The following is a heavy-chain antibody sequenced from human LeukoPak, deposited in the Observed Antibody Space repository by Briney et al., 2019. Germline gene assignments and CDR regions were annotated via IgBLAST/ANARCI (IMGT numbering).Heavy chain of an antibody. Sequence: GASVKVSCKASGYTFTGYLLHWVRQAPGQGLEWMGWISAYNGNTNYAQKLQGRVTMTTDTSTSTAYMELRSLRSDDTAVYYCARGAAAEYYYYYYMDVWGKGTTVTVSS. CDR2: ISAYNGNT. V-gene: IGHV1-18*04. D-gene: IGHD6-13*01. CDR1: GYTFTGYL. J-gene: IGHJ6*03. CDR3: ARGAAAEYYYYYYMDV.